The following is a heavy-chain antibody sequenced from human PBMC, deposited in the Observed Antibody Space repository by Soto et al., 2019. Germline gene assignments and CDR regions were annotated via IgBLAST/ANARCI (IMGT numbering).Heavy chain of an antibody. D-gene: IGHD3-9*01. CDR1: GGSISSYY. J-gene: IGHJ4*02. CDR3: ARHFEEIHDILTGYLHYYFDY. V-gene: IGHV4-59*08. CDR2: IYYSGST. Sequence: SETLSLTCTVSGGSISSYYWSWIRQPPGKGLEWIGYIYYSGSTNYNPSLKSRVTISVDTSKNQFSLKLSSVTAADTAVYYCARHFEEIHDILTGYLHYYFDYWGQGTLVTVSS.